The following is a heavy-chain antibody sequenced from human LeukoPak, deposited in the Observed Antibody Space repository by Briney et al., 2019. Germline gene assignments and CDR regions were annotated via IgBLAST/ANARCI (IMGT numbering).Heavy chain of an antibody. CDR3: AKEFQLQGVTQAFDY. Sequence: GGSLRLSCAASGFTFSSYEMNWVCQAPGKGLEWVSSITSSSHQIHYADSVKGRFTISRDNAKNSLYLQMNSLRAEDTAVYYCAKEFQLQGVTQAFDYWGQGALVTVSS. J-gene: IGHJ4*02. CDR1: GFTFSSYE. D-gene: IGHD4-11*01. V-gene: IGHV3-21*04. CDR2: ITSSSHQI.